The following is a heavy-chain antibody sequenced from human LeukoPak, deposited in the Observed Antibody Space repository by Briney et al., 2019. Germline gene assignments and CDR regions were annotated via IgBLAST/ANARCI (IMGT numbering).Heavy chain of an antibody. Sequence: PGGSLRLSCAASGFTFSTYDMNWVRQAPGKGLEWVSLISKSGGTIHYTDSVKGRFTISRDNARNSLYLQMNSLRAEDTAIYYCARDWALDYWGQGTLVTVSS. J-gene: IGHJ4*02. CDR2: ISKSGGTI. D-gene: IGHD3-16*01. CDR3: ARDWALDY. CDR1: GFTFSTYD. V-gene: IGHV3-48*03.